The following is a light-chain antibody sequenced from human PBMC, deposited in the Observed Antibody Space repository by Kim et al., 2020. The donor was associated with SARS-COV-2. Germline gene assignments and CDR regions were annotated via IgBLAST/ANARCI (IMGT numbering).Light chain of an antibody. CDR1: QSVSSTY. J-gene: IGKJ2*01. CDR2: GAS. Sequence: LSPGERATLSCRASQSVSSTYLVWYQQKPGQAPRLLIYGASSRATDIPDRFSGSGSGTDFTLTISRLEPEDFAVYYCQHYGNSPYTFGQGTKLEI. V-gene: IGKV3-20*01. CDR3: QHYGNSPYT.